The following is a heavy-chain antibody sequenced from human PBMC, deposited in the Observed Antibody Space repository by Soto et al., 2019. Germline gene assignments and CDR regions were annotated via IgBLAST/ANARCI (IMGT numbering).Heavy chain of an antibody. Sequence: QVQLLQSGAEVKTPGSSVRVSCKASGGTFIGYSYSCLRQAPGQGLEWMGRIIPINNMTSYAEKFQARVTLTADKSTTTAHMELRSLRSEYTAVYSCATERDTGPMMTRTVREVWGRGTTVTVSS. V-gene: IGHV1-69*08. CDR3: ATERDTGPMMTRTVREV. CDR1: GGTFIGYS. D-gene: IGHD2-21*02. J-gene: IGHJ6*04. CDR2: IIPINNMT.